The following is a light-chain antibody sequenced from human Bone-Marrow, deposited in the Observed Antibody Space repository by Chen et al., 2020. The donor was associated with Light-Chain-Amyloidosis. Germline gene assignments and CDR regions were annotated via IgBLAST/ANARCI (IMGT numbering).Light chain of an antibody. CDR3: QSADSSGTYEVI. Sequence: SYELTQPPSVSVSPGQTARITCSGDDLPTKYAYWYQQKPGQAPVLVIHTDTERPSGMSERFSGSSSGTKATLTISGVQAEDEADYHCQSADSSGTYEVIFGGGTKLTVL. V-gene: IGLV3-25*03. CDR2: TDT. CDR1: DLPTKY. J-gene: IGLJ2*01.